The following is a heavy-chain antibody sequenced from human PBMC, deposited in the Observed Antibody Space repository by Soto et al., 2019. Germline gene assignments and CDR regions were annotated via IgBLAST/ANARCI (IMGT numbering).Heavy chain of an antibody. Sequence: QITLKESGPTLVKPTQTLTLTCTFSGFSLSTNGVGVGWIRQPPGRALEWLAVIYWDDDKRYSPSLKSRLTDTQDTPKNQVLLTMTNLDPVDTATYYCAHRQGCVNTHCPPGGWFDPWGQGTLVTVSS. V-gene: IGHV2-5*02. CDR3: AHRQGCVNTHCPPGGWFDP. CDR1: GFSLSTNGVG. D-gene: IGHD2-2*02. J-gene: IGHJ5*02. CDR2: IYWDDDK.